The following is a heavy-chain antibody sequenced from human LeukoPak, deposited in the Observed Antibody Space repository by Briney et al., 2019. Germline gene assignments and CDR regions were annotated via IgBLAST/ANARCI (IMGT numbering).Heavy chain of an antibody. CDR2: ISDIGSI. Sequence: KSSETLSLTCTVSGGSISSYYWRWIRQPPGKGLEWIAYISDIGSINYNPSLKSRVTISLDTSKNQLSLKLRSVTAADTAVYYCAGHHPRNTVDFWGQGTLVTVSS. V-gene: IGHV4-59*08. CDR1: GGSISSYY. J-gene: IGHJ4*02. D-gene: IGHD2-8*02. CDR3: AGHHPRNTVDF.